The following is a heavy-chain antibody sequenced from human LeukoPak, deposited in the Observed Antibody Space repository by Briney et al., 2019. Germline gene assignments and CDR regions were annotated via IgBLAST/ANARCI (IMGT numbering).Heavy chain of an antibody. CDR3: ARGSRVIAARPSPLREAFDI. D-gene: IGHD6-6*01. V-gene: IGHV1-18*01. CDR1: GYTFSTSG. Sequence: ASVKVSCKASGYTFSTSGISWVRQAPGQGLEWMGWISAYNGNTNYAQKLQGRVTITTDESTSTAYMELSSLRSEDTAVYYCARGSRVIAARPSPLREAFDIWGQGTMVTVSS. J-gene: IGHJ3*02. CDR2: ISAYNGNT.